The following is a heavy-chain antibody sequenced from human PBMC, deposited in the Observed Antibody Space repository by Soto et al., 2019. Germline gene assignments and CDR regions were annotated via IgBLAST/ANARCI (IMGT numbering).Heavy chain of an antibody. V-gene: IGHV3-33*01. J-gene: IGHJ4*02. Sequence: GGSLRLSCAASGFTFSSYGMHWVRQAPGKGLEWVAVIWYDGSNKYYADSVKGRFTISRDNSKNTLYLQMNSLRAEDTAVYYCARDTDYYDSSGYYTRFDYWGQGTLVTVSS. CDR2: IWYDGSNK. D-gene: IGHD3-22*01. CDR1: GFTFSSYG. CDR3: ARDTDYYDSSGYYTRFDY.